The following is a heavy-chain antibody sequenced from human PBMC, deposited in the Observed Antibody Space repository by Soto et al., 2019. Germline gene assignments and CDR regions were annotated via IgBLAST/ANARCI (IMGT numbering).Heavy chain of an antibody. CDR3: TADTKVTGVDDAFDI. D-gene: IGHD4-17*01. Sequence: GGSLRLSCAASGFTFSNAWMSWVRQAPGKGLEWVGRIKSKTDGGTTDYAAPVKGRFTISRDDSKNTLYLQMNSMKTEDTAVYYRTADTKVTGVDDAFDIWGQGTMVTVSS. J-gene: IGHJ3*02. CDR2: IKSKTDGGTT. CDR1: GFTFSNAW. V-gene: IGHV3-15*01.